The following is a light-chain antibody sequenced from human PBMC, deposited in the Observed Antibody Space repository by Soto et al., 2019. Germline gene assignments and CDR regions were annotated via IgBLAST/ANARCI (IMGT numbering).Light chain of an antibody. CDR1: SSDVGFYNY. CDR3: SSYTSSTTNV. J-gene: IGLJ1*01. Sequence: QSALTQPASVSGSPGQSITISCTGTSSDVGFYNYVSWYQQHPGKAPKLMIYDVSNRPSGVSNRFSGSKSGNTASLTISGLQAEDEAAYYCSSYTSSTTNVFGTGTKLTVL. V-gene: IGLV2-14*01. CDR2: DVS.